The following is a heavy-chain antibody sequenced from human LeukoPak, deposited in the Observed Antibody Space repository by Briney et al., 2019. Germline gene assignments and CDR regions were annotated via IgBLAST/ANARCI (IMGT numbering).Heavy chain of an antibody. D-gene: IGHD6-19*01. CDR3: ARAVAGIDCCPLV. Sequence: ASVKVSCKASGGTFSSYAISWVRQAPGQGLEWMGRIIPILGIANYAQKFQGRVTITADKSTSTAYMELSSLRSEDTAVYYCARAVAGIDCCPLVWGQGTLVTVSS. CDR1: GGTFSSYA. J-gene: IGHJ4*02. CDR2: IIPILGIA. V-gene: IGHV1-69*04.